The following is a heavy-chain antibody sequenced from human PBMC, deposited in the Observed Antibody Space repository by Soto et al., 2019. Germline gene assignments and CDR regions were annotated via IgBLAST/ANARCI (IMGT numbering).Heavy chain of an antibody. CDR1: GYVFSTYA. D-gene: IGHD3-10*01. V-gene: IGHV1-69*13. CDR2: IIPIFGTA. CDR3: ARAGSFISYYYYGMEV. J-gene: IGHJ6*02. Sequence: SVKVSCKTSGYVFSTYASSWVRQAPGQGLEWMGGIIPIFGTANYAQKFQGRVTITADESTSTAYMELSSLRSEDTAVYYCARAGSFISYYYYGMEVWGQGPTVTVPS.